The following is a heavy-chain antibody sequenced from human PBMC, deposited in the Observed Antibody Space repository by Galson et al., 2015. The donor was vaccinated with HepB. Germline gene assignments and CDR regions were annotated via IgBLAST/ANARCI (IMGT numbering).Heavy chain of an antibody. Sequence: SLRLSCAASGFTFSAQGMHWVRKAPGKGPEWVTFISTDGHRQYYADSVKGRFIISRDNSKNALFLKMNILRLEDTAVYYRAGDVYSNGGVGSMDVWGQGTTVTVSS. CDR2: ISTDGHRQ. CDR1: GFTFSAQG. D-gene: IGHD4-11*01. J-gene: IGHJ6*02. V-gene: IGHV3-30*03. CDR3: AGDVYSNGGVGSMDV.